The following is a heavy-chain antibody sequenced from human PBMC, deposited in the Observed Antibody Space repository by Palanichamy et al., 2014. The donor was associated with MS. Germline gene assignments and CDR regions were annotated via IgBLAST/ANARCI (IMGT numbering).Heavy chain of an antibody. J-gene: IGHJ4*02. CDR3: AREGGSASWFLH. CDR1: GYTFTGHTSSGFY. D-gene: IGHD3-9*01. CDR2: INPNDGVT. Sequence: QVQLVQSGAEVKKPGASVTVSCKASGYTFTGHTSSGFYVHWVRRTPKQGLQWMGVINPNDGVTNYAHKFLDRVTLTRDTSTTTFYMELSSLRFDDTAVYYCAREGGSASWFLHWGQGTLVTVSS. V-gene: IGHV1-46*01.